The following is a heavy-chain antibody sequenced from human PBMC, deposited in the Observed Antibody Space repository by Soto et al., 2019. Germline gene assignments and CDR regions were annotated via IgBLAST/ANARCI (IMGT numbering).Heavy chain of an antibody. CDR3: ARWGGGSTIGSGSYWSYYYGMDV. CDR2: ISAYNGNT. D-gene: IGHD3-10*01. CDR1: GYTFTSYG. Sequence: QVQLVQSGAEVKKPGASVKVSCKASGYTFTSYGISWVRQAPGQGLEWMGWISAYNGNTNYAQKLQGRVTMTTDTPTSTAYMELRSLRSDDTAVYYCARWGGGSTIGSGSYWSYYYGMDVWGQGTTVTVSS. J-gene: IGHJ6*02. V-gene: IGHV1-18*01.